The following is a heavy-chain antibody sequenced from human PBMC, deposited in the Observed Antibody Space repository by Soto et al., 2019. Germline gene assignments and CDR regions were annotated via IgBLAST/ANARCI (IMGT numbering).Heavy chain of an antibody. CDR2: SYYSGTT. Sequence: PXESLSITCTVAGNCMYVPRYSWAWISQPPGKGLEWIGSSYYSGTTYFNPSLKSRASISVDTSKNEFSLSLSSVTAADTAVYYWTRRYNWYDNYYDRRGRGVLGTFSS. CDR3: TRRYNWYDNYYDR. J-gene: IGHJ5*02. V-gene: IGHV4-39*01. D-gene: IGHD1-20*01. CDR1: GNCMYVPRYS.